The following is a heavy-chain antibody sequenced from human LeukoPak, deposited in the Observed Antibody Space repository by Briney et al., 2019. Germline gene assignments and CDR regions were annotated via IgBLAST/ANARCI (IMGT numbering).Heavy chain of an antibody. CDR3: ARAPTAHFDY. D-gene: IGHD5-18*01. CDR1: GXTFSSYS. CDR2: ISSSGTYI. V-gene: IGHV3-21*01. J-gene: IGHJ4*02. Sequence: GGSLRLSCTASGXTFSSYSINWVRQAPGKGLEWVSSISSSGTYIYYADSVKGRFTISRDNAKNSLYLQMNSLRAEDTAVYYCARAPTAHFDYWGQGTLVTVSS.